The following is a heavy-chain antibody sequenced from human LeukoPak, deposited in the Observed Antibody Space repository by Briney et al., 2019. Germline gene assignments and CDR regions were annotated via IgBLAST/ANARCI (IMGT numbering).Heavy chain of an antibody. V-gene: IGHV1-69*04. J-gene: IGHJ4*02. CDR2: IIPILGIA. D-gene: IGHD3-22*01. Sequence: GASVKVSCKASGGTFSSYAISWVRQAPGQGLEWMGRIIPILGIANYAQKFQERVTITRDMSTSTAYMELSSLRSEDTAVYYCAADPSYSSGYRYYFDYWGQGTLVTVSS. CDR3: AADPSYSSGYRYYFDY. CDR1: GGTFSSYA.